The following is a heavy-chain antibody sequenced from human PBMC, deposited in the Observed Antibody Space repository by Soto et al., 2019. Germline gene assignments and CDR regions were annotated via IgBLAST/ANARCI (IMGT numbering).Heavy chain of an antibody. D-gene: IGHD3-16*02. CDR1: GFTFNNAW. V-gene: IGHV3-15*07. CDR3: STQLSLILSY. CDR2: IKSKTDGGTT. J-gene: IGHJ4*02. Sequence: EVQLVESGGGLVKPGGSLRLSCATSGFTFNNAWMNWVRQPPGKGLEWVGRIKSKTDGGTTDYAAPVKGRFTISRDDSDNTVYLQMTSLKTEDTAVYYCSTQLSLILSYWGPGTLVTVS.